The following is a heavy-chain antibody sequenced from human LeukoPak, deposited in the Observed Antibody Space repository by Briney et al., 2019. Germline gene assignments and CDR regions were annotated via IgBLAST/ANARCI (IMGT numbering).Heavy chain of an antibody. CDR1: GFTFSSYS. V-gene: IGHV3-21*01. D-gene: IGHD6-19*01. Sequence: GGSLRLSCAASGFTFSSYSMNWVRQAPGKGLEWVSSISSSSSYIYYADSVKGRFTISRDNAKNSLYLQMNSLRAEDTAVYYCARDPYSTGIAVAGHDYWGQGTLVTVSS. J-gene: IGHJ4*02. CDR3: ARDPYSTGIAVAGHDY. CDR2: ISSSSSYI.